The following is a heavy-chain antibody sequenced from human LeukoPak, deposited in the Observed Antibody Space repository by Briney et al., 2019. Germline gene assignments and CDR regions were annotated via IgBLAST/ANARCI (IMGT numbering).Heavy chain of an antibody. CDR2: IKSKTDNYAT. V-gene: IGHV3-73*01. D-gene: IGHD3-10*01. Sequence: PGGSLRLSCAASGFTFSGSPMHWVRQASGKGLEWVGRIKSKTDNYATAYAASVKGRFTVSRDDSKNTASLQMNSLKTEDTAVYYCTRLAMADGSYYFDYWGQGTLVTVSS. J-gene: IGHJ4*02. CDR1: GFTFSGSP. CDR3: TRLAMADGSYYFDY.